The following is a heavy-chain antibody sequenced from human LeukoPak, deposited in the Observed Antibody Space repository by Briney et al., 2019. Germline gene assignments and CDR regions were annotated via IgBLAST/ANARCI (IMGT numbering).Heavy chain of an antibody. Sequence: SETLSLTCAVYGGSFSGYYWSWIRQPPGKGLEWIGEINHSGSTNYNPSLKSRVTISVDTSKNQFSLKLSSVTAADTAVYYCARDLRDSSSSSYYGMDVWGQGTTVTVSS. CDR2: INHSGST. V-gene: IGHV4-34*01. J-gene: IGHJ6*02. CDR1: GGSFSGYY. D-gene: IGHD6-6*01. CDR3: ARDLRDSSSSSYYGMDV.